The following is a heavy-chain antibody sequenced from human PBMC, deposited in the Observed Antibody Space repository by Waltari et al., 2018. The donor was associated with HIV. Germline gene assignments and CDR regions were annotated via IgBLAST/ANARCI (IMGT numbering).Heavy chain of an antibody. J-gene: IGHJ3*02. D-gene: IGHD4-17*01. Sequence: QLVESGGGLVQPGESLRLSCAACGFSVSTKHMRGVRQAEGKGMGWVSSNSWNSGTIGYADSVKGRFTISRDNAKNSLSLQMNSLRPGDTALYYCAKVGMTAVTSYAIDIWGQGTMVTVSS. CDR2: NSWNSGTI. V-gene: IGHV3-9*01. CDR3: AKVGMTAVTSYAIDI. CDR1: GFSVSTKH.